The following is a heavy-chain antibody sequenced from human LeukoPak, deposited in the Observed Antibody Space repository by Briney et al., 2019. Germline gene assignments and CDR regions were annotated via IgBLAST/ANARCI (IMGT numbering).Heavy chain of an antibody. J-gene: IGHJ4*02. V-gene: IGHV3-53*01. CDR1: GLTVSSND. CDR3: AKMVGATPIDY. CDR2: LFSGGNT. Sequence: GGSLRLSCAASGLTVSSNDMHWVRQAPGKGLEWVSVLFSGGNTFYADSLKGRVTISRDNSKNTLYLQMNSLRAEDTAVYYCAKMVGATPIDYWGQGTLVTVSS. D-gene: IGHD1-26*01.